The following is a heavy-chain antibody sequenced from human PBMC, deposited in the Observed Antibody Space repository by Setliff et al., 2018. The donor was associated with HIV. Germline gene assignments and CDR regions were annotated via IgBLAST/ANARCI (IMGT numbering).Heavy chain of an antibody. Sequence: GESLKISCAASGFTFSSYSMNWVRQTPGKGLEWISYISSSSNTIYYADSVKGRFTISRDNAKNSLYLQMNSLRVEDTAFYYCVKDYAHLYAFDIWGQGTMVTVSS. V-gene: IGHV3-48*04. CDR2: ISSSSNTI. CDR1: GFTFSSYS. CDR3: VKDYAHLYAFDI. J-gene: IGHJ3*02. D-gene: IGHD3-16*01.